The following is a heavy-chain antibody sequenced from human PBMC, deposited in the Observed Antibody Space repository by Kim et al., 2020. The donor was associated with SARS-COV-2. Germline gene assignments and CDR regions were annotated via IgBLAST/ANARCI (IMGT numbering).Heavy chain of an antibody. CDR1: GYTFTNHA. CDR3: ARDYCTNNSCFDA. J-gene: IGHJ5*02. CDR2: IDTNTGNP. D-gene: IGHD2-8*01. V-gene: IGHV7-4-1*01. Sequence: ASVKVSYKASGYTFTNHAINWVRQAPGQGLEWMGWIDTNTGNPTYAQGFTGRFVFSLDTSVTTAYLQIGSLKAADTAVYYCARDYCTNNSCFDAWCQGTL.